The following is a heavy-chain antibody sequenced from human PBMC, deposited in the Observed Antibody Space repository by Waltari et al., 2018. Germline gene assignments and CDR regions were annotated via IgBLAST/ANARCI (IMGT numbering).Heavy chain of an antibody. V-gene: IGHV4-39*07. D-gene: IGHD3-10*01. CDR2: IYYSGST. CDR1: GGSISSSSYY. CDR3: AREAYYGSGSYSYYFDY. Sequence: QLQLQESGPGLVKPSETLSLTCTVSGGSISSSSYYWGWIRQPPGKGLEWIGSIYYSGSTYYNPSLKSRVTISVDTSKNQFSLKLSSVTAADTAVYYCAREAYYGSGSYSYYFDYWGQGTLVTVSS. J-gene: IGHJ4*02.